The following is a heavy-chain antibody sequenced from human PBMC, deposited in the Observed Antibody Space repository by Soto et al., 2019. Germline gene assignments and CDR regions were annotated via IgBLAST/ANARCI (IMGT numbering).Heavy chain of an antibody. CDR3: ARVRTWLQGNDAFDI. Sequence: ASVKVSCKASGYTFAGHYLHWVRQAPGQGLEWMGWISPNSGGTNYAQKFQGSVTMTRDTSINTAYMELGRLRSDDSAVYYCARVRTWLQGNDAFDIWGQGTLVTVSS. CDR2: ISPNSGGT. V-gene: IGHV1-2*04. J-gene: IGHJ3*02. D-gene: IGHD5-12*01. CDR1: GYTFAGHY.